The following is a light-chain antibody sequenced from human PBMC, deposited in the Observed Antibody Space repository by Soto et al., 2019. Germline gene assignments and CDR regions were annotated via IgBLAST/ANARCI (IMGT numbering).Light chain of an antibody. CDR3: QQYNNWWT. Sequence: EIVMTRSPATLSVSPVERATLSCRASQSVSSNLAWYQQKPGQAPRLLIYGASTRATGIPARFSGSGSGTEFTLTISSLKSEDFAVYYCQQYNNWWTFGQGTKVDIK. J-gene: IGKJ1*01. CDR2: GAS. CDR1: QSVSSN. V-gene: IGKV3-15*01.